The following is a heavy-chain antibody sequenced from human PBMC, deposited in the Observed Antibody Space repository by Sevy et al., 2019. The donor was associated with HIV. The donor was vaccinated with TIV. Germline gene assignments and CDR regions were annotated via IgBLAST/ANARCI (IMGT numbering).Heavy chain of an antibody. Sequence: SETRSLTCAVYGGSFSGYYWNWIRQSPGKGLEWIGEINHSRSTHYTPSLKSRVTISVDTSKNQFSLRLNSVTAADTAVYYCARAPPVVVVPGAPSWFDPWGQGTLVTVSS. V-gene: IGHV4-34*01. CDR2: INHSRST. CDR3: ARAPPVVVVPGAPSWFDP. CDR1: GGSFSGYY. D-gene: IGHD2-2*01. J-gene: IGHJ5*02.